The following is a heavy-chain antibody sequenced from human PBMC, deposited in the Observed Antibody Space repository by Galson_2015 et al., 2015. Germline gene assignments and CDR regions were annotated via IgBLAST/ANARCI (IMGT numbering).Heavy chain of an antibody. D-gene: IGHD6-19*01. CDR3: ARGYSSDSNAAFDI. J-gene: IGHJ3*02. CDR2: INPNSGAT. V-gene: IGHV1-2*04. CDR1: GYTFTADY. Sequence: SVKVSCKASGYTFTADYMHWVRQAPGQGLEWMGWINPNSGATNYAQKFQGWVTMTRDTSISTAYMEVSRLRSDDTAVYYCARGYSSDSNAAFDIWGQGTMVTVSS.